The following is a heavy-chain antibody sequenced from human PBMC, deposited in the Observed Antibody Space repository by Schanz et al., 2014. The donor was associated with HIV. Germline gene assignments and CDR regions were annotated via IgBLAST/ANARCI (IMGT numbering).Heavy chain of an antibody. J-gene: IGHJ4*02. CDR2: ISGDYGKT. CDR3: AREGDGASITGTADY. CDR1: GYTFSNYG. Sequence: VQLVQSGGEVKKPGGSVMLSCKASGYTFSNYGVSWVRQAPGQGLEWMGWISGDYGKTKYAQKFQARVTMTTDTSSSTAYMELRSLSSDDTAVYYCAREGDGASITGTADYWGQGTLVTVSS. V-gene: IGHV1-18*01. D-gene: IGHD1-20*01.